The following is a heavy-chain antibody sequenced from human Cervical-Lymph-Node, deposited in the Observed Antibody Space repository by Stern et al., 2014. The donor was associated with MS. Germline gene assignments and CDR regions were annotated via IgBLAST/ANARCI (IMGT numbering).Heavy chain of an antibody. V-gene: IGHV3-33*01. CDR1: GFTFSSYG. J-gene: IGHJ4*02. Sequence: MQLVESGGGVVQPGTSLRLSCAASGFTFSSYGMHWVRQAPGKGLEWVALAWYDGSTASYTNSEKGRFTISRDNSKNTLSLQMNSLTAEDTAVYYCARGHIPYAYNYLFDYWGQGTLVTVSS. CDR2: AWYDGSTA. D-gene: IGHD5-24*01. CDR3: ARGHIPYAYNYLFDY.